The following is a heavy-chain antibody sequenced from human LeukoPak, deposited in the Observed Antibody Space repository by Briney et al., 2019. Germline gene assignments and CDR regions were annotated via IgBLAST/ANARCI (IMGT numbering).Heavy chain of an antibody. V-gene: IGHV3-48*02. J-gene: IGHJ5*02. Sequence: PGGSLRLSCAASGFTFSNYGMNWVRQAPGKGLAWVSYISGSSNMIYYADSVRGRFTISRDNAKNSLYLQMNSLRDEDTAVYYCARMDSTWYDWFDPWGQGTLVTVSS. CDR2: ISGSSNMI. CDR3: ARMDSTWYDWFDP. CDR1: GFTFSNYG. D-gene: IGHD6-13*01.